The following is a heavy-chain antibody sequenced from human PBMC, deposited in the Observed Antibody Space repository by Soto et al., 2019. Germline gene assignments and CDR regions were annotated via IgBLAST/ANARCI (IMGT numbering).Heavy chain of an antibody. Sequence: SETLSLTCTVSGGSISNFYWSWIRQPPGKGLEWIGYVDYSGTANYNPSLKSRVTMSVDTSKNQFSLKLSSVTAADTAVYYCARHKGSTAAGRGGRSMDNWFDPWGQGTLVTAPQ. V-gene: IGHV4-59*08. CDR1: GGSISNFY. D-gene: IGHD6-13*01. CDR2: VDYSGTA. CDR3: ARHKGSTAAGRGGRSMDNWFDP. J-gene: IGHJ5*02.